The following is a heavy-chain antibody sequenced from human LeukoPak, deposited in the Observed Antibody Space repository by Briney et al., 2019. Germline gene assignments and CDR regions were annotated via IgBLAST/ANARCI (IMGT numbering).Heavy chain of an antibody. J-gene: IGHJ5*02. V-gene: IGHV4-34*01. Sequence: SETLSLTCAVYGGSFSGYYLSWIRQPPGKGLEWIGEINHSRSTNYNPALKSRVTISVDTSKNQFSLKLSSVTAADTDVYYCAKGYSYHKVGDNWCHLWRQGTLVTVSS. CDR1: GGSFSGYY. CDR2: INHSRST. D-gene: IGHD5-18*01. CDR3: AKGYSYHKVGDNWCHL.